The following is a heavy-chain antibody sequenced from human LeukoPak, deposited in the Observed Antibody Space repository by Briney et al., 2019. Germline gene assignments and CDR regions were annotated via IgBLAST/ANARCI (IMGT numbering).Heavy chain of an antibody. D-gene: IGHD5-24*01. V-gene: IGHV3-74*01. J-gene: IGHJ4*02. CDR3: ARSREGYNFVGEND. Sequence: PGGSLRLSCAASGFTFNNYWIHWVRQAPGKGLVWVSRINSDGSSTSYADSVKGRFTISRDNAKNTLYLQMTSLRAEDTAVYYCARSREGYNFVGENDWGQGTLVTASS. CDR1: GFTFNNYW. CDR2: INSDGSST.